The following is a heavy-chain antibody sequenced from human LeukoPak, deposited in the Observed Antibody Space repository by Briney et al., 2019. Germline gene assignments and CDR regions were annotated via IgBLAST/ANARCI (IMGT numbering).Heavy chain of an antibody. CDR3: ARDQSGNYYDSSGYYWDAFDI. CDR1: GYTFTTYG. Sequence: ASVKVSCKASGYTFTTYGISWVRQAPGQGLEWMGGIIPIFGTANYAQKFQGRVTITADESTSTAYMELSSLRSEDTAVYYCARDQSGNYYDSSGYYWDAFDIWGQGTVVTVSS. J-gene: IGHJ3*02. D-gene: IGHD3-22*01. V-gene: IGHV1-69*13. CDR2: IIPIFGTA.